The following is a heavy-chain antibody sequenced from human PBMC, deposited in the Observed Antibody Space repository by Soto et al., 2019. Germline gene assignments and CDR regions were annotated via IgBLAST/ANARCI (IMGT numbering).Heavy chain of an antibody. V-gene: IGHV3-30*02. CDR1: GLTFGAYG. CDR2: ISHDGRDK. Sequence: PGGSLRLSCSETGLTFGAYGMHWVRQAPGKGLEWVACISHDGRDKYYADSVKGRFTISRDSSKNTLYLQMNSLGAAYTAVYYCGRCTSTSCHLGSDYWGRGTLVTVSS. J-gene: IGHJ4*02. CDR3: GRCTSTSCHLGSDY. D-gene: IGHD2-2*01.